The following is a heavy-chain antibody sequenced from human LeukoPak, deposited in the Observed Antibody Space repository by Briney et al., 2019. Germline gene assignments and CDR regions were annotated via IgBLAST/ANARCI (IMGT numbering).Heavy chain of an antibody. Sequence: SETLSLTCAVSGYSISSGYYWGWIRQPPGKGLEWIGSICHSGSTYYNPSLKSRVTISVDTSKNQFSLKLSSVTAADTAVYYCARGQWLVRVYFDYWGQGTLVTVSS. D-gene: IGHD6-19*01. CDR2: ICHSGST. CDR1: GYSISSGYY. J-gene: IGHJ4*02. CDR3: ARGQWLVRVYFDY. V-gene: IGHV4-38-2*01.